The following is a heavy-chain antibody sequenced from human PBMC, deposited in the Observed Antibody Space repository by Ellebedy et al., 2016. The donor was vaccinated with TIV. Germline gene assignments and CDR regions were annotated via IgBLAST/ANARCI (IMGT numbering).Heavy chain of an antibody. CDR3: ARDLIVATII. J-gene: IGHJ4*02. Sequence: GESLKISCAASGFTFSDYYMSWIRQAPGKGPEWVSYISSSGSTIYYADSVKGRFTISRDNAKNSLSLQMNSLRAEDTAVYYCARDLIVATIIWGQGTLVTVSS. CDR1: GFTFSDYY. D-gene: IGHD5-12*01. V-gene: IGHV3-11*04. CDR2: ISSSGSTI.